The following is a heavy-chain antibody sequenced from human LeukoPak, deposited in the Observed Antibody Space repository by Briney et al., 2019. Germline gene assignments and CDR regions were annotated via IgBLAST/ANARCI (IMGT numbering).Heavy chain of an antibody. J-gene: IGHJ5*01. CDR3: ARWYESRRFDF. Sequence: GGSLRLSCAASGVTFSDYGMHWVRQAAGKGLEWVAAIWYDGSNKYYADSVKGRFTISRDNSKNTLYLQMNSLRAEDTAVYYCARWYESRRFDFWGQGTLVTVSS. CDR2: IWYDGSNK. V-gene: IGHV3-33*01. CDR1: GVTFSDYG. D-gene: IGHD3-22*01.